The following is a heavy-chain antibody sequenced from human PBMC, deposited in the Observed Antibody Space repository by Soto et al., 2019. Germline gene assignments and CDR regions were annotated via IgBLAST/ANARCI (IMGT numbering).Heavy chain of an antibody. CDR2: IYYSGST. CDR1: GGSISSSSYY. Sequence: SETLSLTCTVSGGSISSSSYYWGWIRQPPGKGLEWIGSIYYSGSTYYNPSLKSRVTISVDTSKNQFSLKLSSVTAADTAVYYCGPISRGGYWWFDPGAQEPLVTVSS. D-gene: IGHD3-22*01. CDR3: GPISRGGYWWFDP. J-gene: IGHJ5*02. V-gene: IGHV4-39*01.